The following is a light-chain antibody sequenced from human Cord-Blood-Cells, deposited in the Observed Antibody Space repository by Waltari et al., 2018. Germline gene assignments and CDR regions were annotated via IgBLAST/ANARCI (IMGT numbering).Light chain of an antibody. J-gene: IGKJ1*01. V-gene: IGKV1-5*01. CDR1: QSISSG. Sequence: DIQLTQSPSTLSASLGDRVTITCRASQSISSGLAWYQQKPGKDPKLLIYDASSLESGVPSRFSGSGSGTEFTLTISSLQPDDFATYYCQQYNSYPWTFGQGTKVEIK. CDR2: DAS. CDR3: QQYNSYPWT.